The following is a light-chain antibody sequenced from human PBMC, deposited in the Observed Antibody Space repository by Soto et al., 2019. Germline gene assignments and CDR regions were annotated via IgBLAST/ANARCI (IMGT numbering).Light chain of an antibody. J-gene: IGKJ3*01. Sequence: EVVLTQFPKTLSLSPGERATLSCRASQSLSSNFLVWYQQKPGQAPRLLISSTSRRATGIPDRFSGSGSGTDFTLTISSLDPDDFAVYYCHQSGISPLTFGPGTKVDVK. CDR2: STS. CDR1: QSLSSNF. V-gene: IGKV3-20*01. CDR3: HQSGISPLT.